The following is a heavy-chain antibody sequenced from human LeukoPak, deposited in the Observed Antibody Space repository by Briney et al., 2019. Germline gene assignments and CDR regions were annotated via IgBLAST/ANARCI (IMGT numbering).Heavy chain of an antibody. CDR1: GFTFSTFA. D-gene: IGHD3-22*01. J-gene: IGHJ4*02. CDR2: IFPSGGEI. Sequence: GGSLRLSCVASGFTFSTFAMIWVRQPPGKGLEWVSSIFPSGGEIHYADSVKGRFTISRDNAKNSLYLQMNSLRAEDTAVYYCARDGPYYYDSSGYYPRGSGFDYWGQGTLVTVSS. CDR3: ARDGPYYYDSSGYYPRGSGFDY. V-gene: IGHV3-21*01.